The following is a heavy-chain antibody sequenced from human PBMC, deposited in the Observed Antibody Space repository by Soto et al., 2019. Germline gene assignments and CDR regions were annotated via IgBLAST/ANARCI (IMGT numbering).Heavy chain of an antibody. CDR2: IYPGDSDT. J-gene: IGHJ6*02. V-gene: IGHV5-51*01. CDR3: ARSRRGAYSSGWYSPSGYYNYGIDV. CDR1: GYSFTTYW. D-gene: IGHD6-19*01. Sequence: PGESLKISCKASGYSFTTYWIGWVRQMPGKGMKWMGIIYPGDSDTKYSPSLQGQVSISADTSISTAYLQWTSLKASDTAMYYCARSRRGAYSSGWYSPSGYYNYGIDVWGQGTKVTVSS.